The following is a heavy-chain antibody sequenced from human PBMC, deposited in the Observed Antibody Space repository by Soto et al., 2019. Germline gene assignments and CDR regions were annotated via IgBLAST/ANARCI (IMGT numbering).Heavy chain of an antibody. J-gene: IGHJ2*01. Sequence: QVRLVQSGAEVKKPGSSVKVSCKASGCTFSSYAMSWVRQATGQGLEWMGGMIPIIGTANYARKFQGRVTITADESTSTAYMELSGHRSEDTAVYYCARDAVHASYDWYFDLWGRGTLVTVSS. CDR1: GCTFSSYA. CDR3: ARDAVHASYDWYFDL. V-gene: IGHV1-69*01. D-gene: IGHD3-16*01. CDR2: MIPIIGTA.